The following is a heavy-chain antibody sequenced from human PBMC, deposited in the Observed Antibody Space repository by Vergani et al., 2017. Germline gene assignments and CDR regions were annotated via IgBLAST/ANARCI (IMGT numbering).Heavy chain of an antibody. D-gene: IGHD2-15*01. Sequence: QGTFKESGPALVKPTQTPTLTRTFSGFSLSTRGMCVSWIRQPPGKDLEWLARIDWDDDKSYITSLKTRLTISKDTSKNQVILTMTSMDPVDTATYYCARIAVGDAFDIWGQGTMVTVSS. CDR2: IDWDDDK. J-gene: IGHJ3*02. V-gene: IGHV2-70*04. CDR3: ARIAVGDAFDI. CDR1: GFSLSTRGMC.